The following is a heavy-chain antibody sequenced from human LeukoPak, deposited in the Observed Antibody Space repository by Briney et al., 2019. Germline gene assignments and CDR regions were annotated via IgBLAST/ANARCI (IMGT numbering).Heavy chain of an antibody. V-gene: IGHV1-69*06. J-gene: IGHJ6*04. CDR1: GGTFSSYA. Sequence: GASVKVSCQASGGTFSSYAISWVRQAPGQGLEWMGGIIPIFGTANYAQKFQGRVTITADKSTSTAYMELSSLRSEDTAVYYCARSEMVRGVIIYSGYYGMDVWGKGTTVTVSS. CDR2: IIPIFGTA. D-gene: IGHD3-10*01. CDR3: ARSEMVRGVIIYSGYYGMDV.